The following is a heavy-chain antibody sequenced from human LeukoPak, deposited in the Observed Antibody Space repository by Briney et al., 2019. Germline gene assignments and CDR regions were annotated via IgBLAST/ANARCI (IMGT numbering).Heavy chain of an antibody. CDR3: AKDGRYSSGWGSFDN. J-gene: IGHJ4*02. CDR1: GFTFNRFW. CDR2: IDEDGSKK. D-gene: IGHD6-19*01. Sequence: GGSLRLSCGTSGFTFNRFWMSWVRQAPGKGLEWVGNIDEDGSKKNYVDSVKGRFSISRDNAKNSLYLQMNSLRAEDTAVYFCAKDGRYSSGWGSFDNWGQGTLVTVSS. V-gene: IGHV3-7*03.